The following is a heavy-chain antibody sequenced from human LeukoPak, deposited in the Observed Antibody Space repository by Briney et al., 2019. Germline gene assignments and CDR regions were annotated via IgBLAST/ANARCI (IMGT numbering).Heavy chain of an antibody. Sequence: GGSLRLSCAASGFTFSSYSMNWVRQAPGKGLEWVSSISSSSSYIYYADSVKGRFTISRDNAKNSLYLQMNSLRAEDTAVYYCARDLLGWELHYFDYWGQGTLVIVSS. D-gene: IGHD1-26*01. CDR3: ARDLLGWELHYFDY. CDR1: GFTFSSYS. CDR2: ISSSSSYI. J-gene: IGHJ4*02. V-gene: IGHV3-21*01.